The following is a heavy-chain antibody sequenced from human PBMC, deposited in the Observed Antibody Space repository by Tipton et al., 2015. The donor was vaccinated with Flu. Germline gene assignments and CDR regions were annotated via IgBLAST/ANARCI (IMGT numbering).Heavy chain of an antibody. Sequence: QLVQSGAEVKKPGASVKVSCKASGYDLTSYGITWVRQAPGQGLEWMAWISVYNGNTNYAQEFQGRVTMTTDASTSTAYMELRSLRSDDTAVYYCASGLNTRYYANSGYPQAAFDIWGQGTMVTVSS. CDR1: GYDLTSYG. D-gene: IGHD3-22*01. CDR3: ASGLNTRYYANSGYPQAAFDI. CDR2: ISVYNGNT. J-gene: IGHJ3*02. V-gene: IGHV1-18*01.